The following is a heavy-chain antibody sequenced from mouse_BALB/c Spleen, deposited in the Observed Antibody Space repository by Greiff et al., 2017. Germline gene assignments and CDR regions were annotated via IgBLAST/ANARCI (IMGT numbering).Heavy chain of an antibody. CDR3: ARDRDYGRFFDY. J-gene: IGHJ2*01. CDR1: GFTFSSFG. Sequence: EVQVVESGGGLVQPGGSRKLSCAASGFTFSSFGMHWVRKAPEKGLEWVAYISSGSSTIYYADTVKGRFTISRDNPKNTLFLQMTSLRSEDTAMYYCARDRDYGRFFDYWGQGTTLTVSS. V-gene: IGHV5-17*02. CDR2: ISSGSSTI. D-gene: IGHD1-1*01.